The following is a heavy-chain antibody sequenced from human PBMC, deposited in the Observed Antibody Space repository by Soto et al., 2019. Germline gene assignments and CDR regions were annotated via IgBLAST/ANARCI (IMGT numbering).Heavy chain of an antibody. J-gene: IGHJ6*02. CDR2: ISPDNGNT. CDR1: GYTFTIYG. V-gene: IGHV1-18*01. Sequence: QVQLVQSGGEVKKPGASVKVSCKASGYTFTIYGINWVRQAPGQGLEWMGWISPDNGNTNYAQKPPGTVTMTTDTSTSTAYMELMSLRSDDTAVYYCARALGYSGYAGMDVWGQGTTVTVSS. CDR3: ARALGYSGYAGMDV. D-gene: IGHD5-12*01.